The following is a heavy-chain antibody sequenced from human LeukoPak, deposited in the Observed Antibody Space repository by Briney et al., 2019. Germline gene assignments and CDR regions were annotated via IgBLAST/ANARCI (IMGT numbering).Heavy chain of an antibody. CDR3: TSRPDTVATYYFDY. CDR1: GFTFSGSA. Sequence: PGGSLKLSCAASGFTFSGSAMHWVRQASGKGLEWVGRIRSKANSYATAYAASVKGRFTISRDDSKNTAYLQMNSLKTEDTAVYYCTSRPDTVATYYFDYWGQGTLVTVSS. J-gene: IGHJ4*02. V-gene: IGHV3-73*01. CDR2: IRSKANSYAT. D-gene: IGHD5-12*01.